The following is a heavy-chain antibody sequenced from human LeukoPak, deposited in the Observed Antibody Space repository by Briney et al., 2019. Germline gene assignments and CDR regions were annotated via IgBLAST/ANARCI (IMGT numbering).Heavy chain of an antibody. CDR1: GFTFKNYA. V-gene: IGHV3-23*01. J-gene: IGHJ4*02. CDR3: AKDRWYDGESGYFDH. D-gene: IGHD3-10*01. CDR2: LSGSGAAI. Sequence: PGGSLRLSCEASGFTFKNYAMSWVRQAPGKGLEWVSGLSGSGAAIFYADSVKGRFTISRDNSNNTLYLRLNSLRAEDTAIYFCAKDRWYDGESGYFDHWGRGTLVTVSS.